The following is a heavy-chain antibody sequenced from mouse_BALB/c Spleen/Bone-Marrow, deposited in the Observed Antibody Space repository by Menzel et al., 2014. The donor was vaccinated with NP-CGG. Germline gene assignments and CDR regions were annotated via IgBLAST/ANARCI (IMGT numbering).Heavy chain of an antibody. J-gene: IGHJ1*01. D-gene: IGHD2-14*01. Sequence: VQLVESGPELVKPGASVKMSCKASGYTFTSYFIHWVKQRPGQGLEWIGWIYPGDGSTKYNKKFKVKTTLTADKSSSTAYMFLSSLTPEDSAIYFCAYYRCDEYFDVWGAGTTVTVSS. V-gene: IGHV1S56*01. CDR3: AYYRCDEYFDV. CDR1: GYTFTSYF. CDR2: IYPGDGST.